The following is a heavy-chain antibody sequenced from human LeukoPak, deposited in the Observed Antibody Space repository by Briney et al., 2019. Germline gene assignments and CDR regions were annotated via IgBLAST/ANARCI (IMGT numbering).Heavy chain of an antibody. J-gene: IGHJ1*01. Sequence: PGRSLRLSCAASGFTFDDYAMHWVRQAPGKGLEWVSGISWNSGSIGYADSAKGRFTISRDNAKNSLYLQMNSLRAEDMALYYCAKGNYGGNQEYFQHWGQGTLVTVSS. CDR1: GFTFDDYA. CDR2: ISWNSGSI. CDR3: AKGNYGGNQEYFQH. V-gene: IGHV3-9*03. D-gene: IGHD4-23*01.